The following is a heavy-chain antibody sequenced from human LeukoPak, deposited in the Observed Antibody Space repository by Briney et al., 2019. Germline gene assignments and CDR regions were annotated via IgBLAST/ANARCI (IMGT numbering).Heavy chain of an antibody. V-gene: IGHV3-43*02. Sequence: GGSLRLSCAASGFTFDDCAMHWVRQAPGKGLEWVSLISGDGGNTYYADSVKGRFTISRDNSKNSLYLQMNSLRTEDTALYYCAKDPASSGWYPVDYWGQGTLVTVSS. CDR1: GFTFDDCA. J-gene: IGHJ4*02. CDR2: ISGDGGNT. CDR3: AKDPASSGWYPVDY. D-gene: IGHD6-19*01.